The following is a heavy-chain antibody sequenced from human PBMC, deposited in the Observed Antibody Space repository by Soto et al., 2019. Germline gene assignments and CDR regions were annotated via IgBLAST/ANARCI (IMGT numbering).Heavy chain of an antibody. J-gene: IGHJ4*02. V-gene: IGHV4-38-2*02. CDR1: GYSISSGYY. D-gene: IGHD6-13*01. CDR3: ARPLYSSSWYYFDY. CDR2: IYHSGST. Sequence: SETLSLTCTVSGYSISSGYYWGWIRQPPGKGLEWIGSIYHSGSTYYNPSLKSRVTISVDTSKNQFSLKLSSVTAADTAVYYCARPLYSSSWYYFDYWGQGTLVTVSS.